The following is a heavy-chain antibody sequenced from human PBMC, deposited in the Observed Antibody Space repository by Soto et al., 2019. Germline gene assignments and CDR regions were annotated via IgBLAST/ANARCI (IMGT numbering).Heavy chain of an antibody. CDR3: ARSYDSSGYYLSYYYYYYGMDV. CDR1: GGSISSSSYY. CDR2: LYYSGST. D-gene: IGHD3-22*01. Sequence: QLQLQESGPGLVKPSETLSLTCTGSGGSISSSSYYWVWIRQPPGKGLEWIGSLYYSGSTYYNPSLKSRVTISVDTSKNQFSLKLSSVPAADTAVYYCARSYDSSGYYLSYYYYYYGMDVWGQGTTVTVSS. J-gene: IGHJ6*02. V-gene: IGHV4-39*01.